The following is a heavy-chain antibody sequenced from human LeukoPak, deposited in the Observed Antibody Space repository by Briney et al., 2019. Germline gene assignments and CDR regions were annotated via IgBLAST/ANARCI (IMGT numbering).Heavy chain of an antibody. CDR1: GESFSGYY. D-gene: IGHD3-16*01. Sequence: SETLSVTCAVYGESFSGYYWSRIRQPPGKGLEWIGEINHSGNTNYNPSLKSRVTISLVTSKNQFSLNLNSVTAADTAVYYCARGGRVGDYAPFDYWGQGTLVTVSS. CDR2: INHSGNT. V-gene: IGHV4-34*01. J-gene: IGHJ4*02. CDR3: ARGGRVGDYAPFDY.